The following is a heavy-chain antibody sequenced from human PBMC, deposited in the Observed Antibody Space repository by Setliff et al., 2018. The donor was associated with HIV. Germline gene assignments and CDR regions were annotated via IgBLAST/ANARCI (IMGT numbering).Heavy chain of an antibody. CDR1: GLTFSSYS. CDR3: ALGYSGTSSFDY. D-gene: IGHD1-26*01. V-gene: IGHV3-21*01. Sequence: GGSLRLSCAASGLTFSSYSMNWVRQAPGKGLEWVSSIDSSNYIYYADSVKGRFTISSDNAKNSLYLQMNGLRAEDTAVYYCALGYSGTSSFDYWGQGTLVTVSS. CDR2: IDSSNYI. J-gene: IGHJ4*02.